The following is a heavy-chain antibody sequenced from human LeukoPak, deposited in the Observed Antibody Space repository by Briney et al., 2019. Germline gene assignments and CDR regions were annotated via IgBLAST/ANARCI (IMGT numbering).Heavy chain of an antibody. CDR3: ARDGPCGGDCYAS. Sequence: GGSLRLSCAASGFSFSSYSMNWVRQAPGKGLEWVSIISSSSTYIYYADSVKGRFTISRDNAKDALYLQMNSLRVEDTAVYYCARDGPCGGDCYASWGQGTLVTVSS. J-gene: IGHJ4*02. CDR1: GFSFSSYS. CDR2: ISSSSTYI. D-gene: IGHD2-21*02. V-gene: IGHV3-21*01.